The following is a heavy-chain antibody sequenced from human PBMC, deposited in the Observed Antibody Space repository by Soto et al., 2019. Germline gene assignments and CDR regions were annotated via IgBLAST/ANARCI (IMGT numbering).Heavy chain of an antibody. CDR3: SRGTYYPQSSGLHADY. Sequence: GGSLRLSCATSGFSFNDYAMYWVRQAPGQGLEWVAIISSDGHHQFYLDNLRGRFTVSRDNPKNTLYLQMNSLRPEDTAVYYCSRGTYYPQSSGLHADYWGPGTVVTVSS. CDR1: GFSFNDYA. J-gene: IGHJ4*02. D-gene: IGHD3-22*01. V-gene: IGHV3-30*03. CDR2: ISSDGHHQ.